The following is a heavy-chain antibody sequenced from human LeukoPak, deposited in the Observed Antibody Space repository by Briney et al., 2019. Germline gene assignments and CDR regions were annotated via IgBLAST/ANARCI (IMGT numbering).Heavy chain of an antibody. Sequence: GESLKISCKGSGYSFTSYWIGWVRQMPGKGLEWMGIIYPGDSDTRYSPSFQGQVTISADKSISTAYLQWSSLKASDTAMYYCARGAMVRGVHDAFDIWGQGTMVTVSS. V-gene: IGHV5-51*01. D-gene: IGHD3-10*01. J-gene: IGHJ3*02. CDR3: ARGAMVRGVHDAFDI. CDR2: IYPGDSDT. CDR1: GYSFTSYW.